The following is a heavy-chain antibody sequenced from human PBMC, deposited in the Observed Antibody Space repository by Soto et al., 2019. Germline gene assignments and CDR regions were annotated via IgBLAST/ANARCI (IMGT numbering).Heavy chain of an antibody. V-gene: IGHV3-23*01. J-gene: IGHJ5*02. D-gene: IGHD3-10*01. CDR2: TSIGGNT. CDR3: AKDLRPGLVVPTKSGFDP. CDR1: GFPFYTHP. Sequence: GGSLKPSCEASGFPFYTHPLTWVRQLPGKGLEWVSTTSIGGNTDFAESVRGRFSVSRDNSKNTLYLQMTNLRAEDAAIYFCAKDLRPGLVVPTKSGFDPWGQGTRVTVSS.